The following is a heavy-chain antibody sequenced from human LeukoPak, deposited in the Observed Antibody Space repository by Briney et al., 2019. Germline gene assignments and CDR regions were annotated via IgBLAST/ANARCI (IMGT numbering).Heavy chain of an antibody. V-gene: IGHV4-39*01. CDR1: GGSISSHY. Sequence: PSETLSLTCTVSGGSISSHYWAWIRQPPGKGLEWIGSIFYSGSTYYTPSLKSRVTMSVDTAQIQFSLRLTSVTAADTAVYYCARHVGGGRWRFDYWGQGTQVTVSS. D-gene: IGHD2-15*01. J-gene: IGHJ4*02. CDR2: IFYSGST. CDR3: ARHVGGGRWRFDY.